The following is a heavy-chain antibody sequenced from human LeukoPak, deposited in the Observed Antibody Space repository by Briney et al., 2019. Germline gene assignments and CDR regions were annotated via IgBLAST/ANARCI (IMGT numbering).Heavy chain of an antibody. D-gene: IGHD5-12*01. J-gene: IGHJ6*03. Sequence: ASVKVSCKASGYTFTGYYMHWVRQAPGQGLEWMGWINPNSGGTNYAQKFQGRVTMTRDTSISTAYMELSRLRSDDTAVYYCASTATGYSGYDPLYYYYYMDVWGKGTTVTVSS. V-gene: IGHV1-2*02. CDR3: ASTATGYSGYDPLYYYYYMDV. CDR1: GYTFTGYY. CDR2: INPNSGGT.